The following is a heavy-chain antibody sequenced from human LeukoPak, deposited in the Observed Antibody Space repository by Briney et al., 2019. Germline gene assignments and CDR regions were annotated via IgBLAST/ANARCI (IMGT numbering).Heavy chain of an antibody. Sequence: GGSLRLSCAASGFTFSSYEMNWVRQAPGKGLEWVSYISSSGSTIYYADSVKGRFTISRDNAKNSLYLQMNSLRAEDTAVYYCARLDIDALDIWGQGTMFTVSS. CDR3: ARLDIDALDI. D-gene: IGHD2-15*01. V-gene: IGHV3-48*03. J-gene: IGHJ3*02. CDR1: GFTFSSYE. CDR2: ISSSGSTI.